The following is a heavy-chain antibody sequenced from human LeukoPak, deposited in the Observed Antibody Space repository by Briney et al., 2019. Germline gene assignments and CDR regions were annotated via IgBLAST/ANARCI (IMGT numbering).Heavy chain of an antibody. CDR3: ARVDYGDYSKDFDY. Sequence: SETLSLTCTVSGGSISSYYWSWVRQTPGKGLEWIGYVYYSGSTDYNPSLKSRVTISVDTSKNQFSLRLSSVTAADTAMYYCARVDYGDYSKDFDYWGQGILVTVSS. CDR1: GGSISSYY. D-gene: IGHD4-17*01. CDR2: VYYSGST. J-gene: IGHJ4*02. V-gene: IGHV4-59*12.